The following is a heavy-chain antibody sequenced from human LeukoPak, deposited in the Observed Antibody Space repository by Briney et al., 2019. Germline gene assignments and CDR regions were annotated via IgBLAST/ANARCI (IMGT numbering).Heavy chain of an antibody. J-gene: IGHJ4*02. CDR3: AKDILAAGLFFDY. Sequence: PGGSLRLSCAASGFTFSDYYMGWVRQAPGKGLEWVSYIDMSGTTIYYADSAKGRFTISRDNAKNSLFLQMNSLRAEDTAVYYCAKDILAAGLFFDYWGQGALVTVSS. D-gene: IGHD6-13*01. CDR1: GFTFSDYY. CDR2: IDMSGTTI. V-gene: IGHV3-11*01.